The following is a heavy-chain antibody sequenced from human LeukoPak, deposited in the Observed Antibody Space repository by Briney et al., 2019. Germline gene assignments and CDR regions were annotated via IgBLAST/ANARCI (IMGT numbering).Heavy chain of an antibody. CDR3: AKGIAARPGYFDL. CDR2: ISGSGGST. Sequence: GGSLRLSCAASGFTFSSYAMSWVRQAPGKGLEWVSAISGSGGSTYYADSVKGRFTISRDNSKNTLYLQMNSLRAEDTAGYYCAKGIAARPGYFDLWGQGTLVTVSS. J-gene: IGHJ4*02. CDR1: GFTFSSYA. D-gene: IGHD6-6*01. V-gene: IGHV3-23*01.